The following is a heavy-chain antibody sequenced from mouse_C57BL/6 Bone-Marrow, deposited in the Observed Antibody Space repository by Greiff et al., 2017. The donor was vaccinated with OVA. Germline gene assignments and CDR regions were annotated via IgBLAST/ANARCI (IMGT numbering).Heavy chain of an antibody. V-gene: IGHV5-4*01. Sequence: EVKLVESGGGLVKPGGSLKLSCAASGFTFSSYAMSWVRQTPEKRLEWVATISDGGSYTYYPDNVKGRFTISRDNAKNNLYLQMSHLKSEDTAMYYCARDTPLYYSKDDWGQGTTLTVSS. CDR1: GFTFSSYA. CDR3: ARDTPLYYSKDD. CDR2: ISDGGSYT. J-gene: IGHJ2*01. D-gene: IGHD2-5*01.